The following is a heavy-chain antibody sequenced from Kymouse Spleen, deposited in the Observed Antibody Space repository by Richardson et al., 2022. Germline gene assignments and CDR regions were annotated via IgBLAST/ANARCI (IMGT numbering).Heavy chain of an antibody. Sequence: QVQLQQWGAGLLKPSETLSLTCAVYGGSFSGYYWSWIRQPPGKGLEWIGEINHSGSTNYNPSLKSRVTISVDTSKNQFSLKLSSVTAADTAVYYCARGGIAARPGAFDIWGQGTMVTVSS. D-gene: IGHD6-6*01. V-gene: IGHV4-34*01. CDR3: ARGGIAARPGAFDI. CDR1: GGSFSGYY. CDR2: INHSGST. J-gene: IGHJ3*02.